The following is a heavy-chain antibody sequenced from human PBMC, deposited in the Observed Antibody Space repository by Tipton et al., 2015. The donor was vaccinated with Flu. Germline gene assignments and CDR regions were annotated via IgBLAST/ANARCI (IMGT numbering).Heavy chain of an antibody. CDR1: GFTFDYYG. CDR3: VSSFIAFGGA. CDR2: MWSDGGNE. D-gene: IGHD3-16*01. Sequence: SLRLSCAASGFTFDYYGMHRVRQAPGRGLQWVAFMWSDGGNEKYADSVKGQFTISRDNAKNSLFLQMNSLRAEDTAVYYCVSSFIAFGGAWGQGTLVTVSS. V-gene: IGHV3-33*03. J-gene: IGHJ5*02.